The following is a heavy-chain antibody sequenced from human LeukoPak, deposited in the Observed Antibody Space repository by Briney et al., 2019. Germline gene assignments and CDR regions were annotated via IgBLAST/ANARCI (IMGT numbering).Heavy chain of an antibody. CDR1: GFTFSTYA. Sequence: GRSPRLSCAGSGFTFSTYAMHWVRQAPGKGLEWVAVISSDGTKKYYADSVKGRFTISRDNSKDMLYLQTNSLRVDDTAVYYCARDPNSGYDMVWYLDLWGRGTLVTVSS. CDR2: ISSDGTKK. CDR3: ARDPNSGYDMVWYLDL. J-gene: IGHJ2*01. D-gene: IGHD5-12*01. V-gene: IGHV3-30-3*01.